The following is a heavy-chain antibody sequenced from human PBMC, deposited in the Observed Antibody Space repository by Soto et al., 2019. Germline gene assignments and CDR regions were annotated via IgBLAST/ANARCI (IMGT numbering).Heavy chain of an antibody. CDR1: GYTFTSYG. CDR2: IGASRGNT. Sequence: QVQLVQSGAEVKKPGASLRVSCKASGYTFTSYGISLVRQAAGQGLESMGWIGASRGNTNYAQNLQGRVTMTTDKSTSKAYMELRSLRSHDTAVYSCARHGSGENYFNYWSRGPLVTVSS. D-gene: IGHD3-10*01. V-gene: IGHV1-18*04. J-gene: IGHJ4*02. CDR3: ARHGSGENYFNY.